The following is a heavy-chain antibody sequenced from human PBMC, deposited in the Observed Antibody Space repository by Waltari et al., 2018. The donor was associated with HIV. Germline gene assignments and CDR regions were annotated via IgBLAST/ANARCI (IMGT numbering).Heavy chain of an antibody. CDR2: INPDTGGT. CDR3: ANALGLRAPLDY. V-gene: IGHV1-2*02. CDR1: GYTFTDYY. Sequence: QVQLVQSGAEVKKPGASVRVSCTTSGYTFTDYYIHWVRQAPGQGLEWLGWINPDTGGTKVPQGLKGRGTLTRDTSISTAYMELTGLKSDDTAVYFCANALGLRAPLDYWGQGTLVTVSS. J-gene: IGHJ4*02. D-gene: IGHD2-2*01.